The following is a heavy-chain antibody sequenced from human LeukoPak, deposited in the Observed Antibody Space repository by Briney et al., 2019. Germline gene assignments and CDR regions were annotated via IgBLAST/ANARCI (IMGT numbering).Heavy chain of an antibody. D-gene: IGHD6-13*01. CDR2: IYSGGST. V-gene: IGHV3-66*01. CDR1: GFTVSSNY. CDR3: ARDRGYSRSFDY. Sequence: GGSLRLSCAASGFTVSSNYMSWVRQAPGKGLEWVSVIYSGGSTYYADSVKGRFTISRDNAKNSLYLQMNSLRAEDTAVYYCARDRGYSRSFDYWGQGTLVTVSS. J-gene: IGHJ4*02.